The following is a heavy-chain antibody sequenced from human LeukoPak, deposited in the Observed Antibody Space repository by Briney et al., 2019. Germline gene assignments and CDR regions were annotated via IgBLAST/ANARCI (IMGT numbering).Heavy chain of an antibody. CDR2: ISYDGSNK. CDR1: GFTFSSYA. V-gene: IGHV3-30*04. D-gene: IGHD1-1*01. J-gene: IGHJ6*04. CDR3: ARERYNWNDVHYYYGMDV. Sequence: PGRSLRLSCAASGFTFSSYAMHWVRQAPGKGLEWVAVISYDGSNKYYADSVKGRFTISRDNSKNTLYLQMNSLGAEDTAVYYCARERYNWNDVHYYYGMDVWGKGTTVTVSS.